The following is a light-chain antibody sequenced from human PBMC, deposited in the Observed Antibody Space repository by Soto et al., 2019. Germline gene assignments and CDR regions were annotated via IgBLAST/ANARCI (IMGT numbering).Light chain of an antibody. J-gene: IGLJ3*02. CDR1: SSDVGCYNY. CDR3: SSYTTSSTHWV. Sequence: QSALTPRASVSGSPGQSITISCTGTSSDVGCYNYVSWYQQHPGKAPKLIIYEVSNRPSGVSNRFSGSKSGNTASLTISGLQAEDEADYYCSSYTTSSTHWVFGGGTKVTVL. CDR2: EVS. V-gene: IGLV2-14*01.